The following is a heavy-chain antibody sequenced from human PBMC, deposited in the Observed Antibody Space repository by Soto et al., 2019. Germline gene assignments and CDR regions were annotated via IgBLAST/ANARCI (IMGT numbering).Heavy chain of an antibody. CDR2: IYHSGST. J-gene: IGHJ4*02. CDR3: ARAYDILTGYAYFDY. Sequence: PSETLSLTCAVSGGSISSGGYSWSWIRQPPGKGLEWIGYIYHSGSTYYNLSLKSRVTISVDRSKNQFSLKLSSVTAADTAVYYCARAYDILTGYAYFDYRGQGTLVTVSP. V-gene: IGHV4-30-2*01. CDR1: GGSISSGGYS. D-gene: IGHD3-9*01.